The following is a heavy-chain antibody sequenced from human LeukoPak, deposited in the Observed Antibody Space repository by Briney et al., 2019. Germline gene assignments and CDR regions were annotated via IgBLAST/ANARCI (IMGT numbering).Heavy chain of an antibody. CDR3: ARDFDA. D-gene: IGHD3-9*01. CDR1: GITFSSYA. V-gene: IGHV3-48*02. CDR2: ISSGSSTI. Sequence: GGSLRLSCAASGITFSSYAMSWARQAPGKGLEWVSYISSGSSTIYYADSVRGRFTISRDNAKNSLYLQMNSLRDEDTAVYYCARDFDAWGQGTLVTVSS. J-gene: IGHJ5*02.